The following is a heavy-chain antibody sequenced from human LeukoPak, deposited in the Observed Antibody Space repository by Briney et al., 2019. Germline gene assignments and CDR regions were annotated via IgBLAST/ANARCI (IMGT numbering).Heavy chain of an antibody. V-gene: IGHV5-10-1*01. CDR3: ARLRPPYYYGSGSYYPLDY. CDR2: IDPSDSYT. J-gene: IGHJ4*02. D-gene: IGHD3-10*01. Sequence: GESLKISCKGSGYSFTSYWISWVRQMPGKGLEWMGRIDPSDSYTNYSPSFQGHVTISADKSISTAYLQWSSLKASDTAMYYCARLRPPYYYGSGSYYPLDYWGQGPWSPSPQ. CDR1: GYSFTSYW.